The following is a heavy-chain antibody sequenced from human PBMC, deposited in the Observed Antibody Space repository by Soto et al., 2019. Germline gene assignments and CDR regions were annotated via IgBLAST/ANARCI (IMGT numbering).Heavy chain of an antibody. V-gene: IGHV3-23*01. J-gene: IGHJ4*02. D-gene: IGHD2-15*01. CDR2: ISGSGGST. CDR3: AKASRGLGYCSGGSCYPRF. Sequence: EVQLLESGGGLVQPGGSLRLSCAASGFTFSSYAMSWVRQAPGKGLEWVSAISGSGGSTYYADSVKGRFTISRDNSKNTLYLRMNRLRAEDTAVYYCAKASRGLGYCSGGSCYPRFWGQGTLVTVSS. CDR1: GFTFSSYA.